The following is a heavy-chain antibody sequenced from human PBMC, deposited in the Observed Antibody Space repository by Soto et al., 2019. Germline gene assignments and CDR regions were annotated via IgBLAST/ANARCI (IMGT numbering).Heavy chain of an antibody. CDR3: ARDQPRLRFLEWLPDAFDI. V-gene: IGHV1-18*01. Sequence: VASVKVSWKASGYTFTSYGISWVRQAPGQGLEWMGWISAYNGNTNYAQKLQGRVTMTTDTSTSTAYMELRSLRSDDTAVYYCARDQPRLRFLEWLPDAFDIWGQGTMVTVSS. CDR2: ISAYNGNT. CDR1: GYTFTSYG. D-gene: IGHD3-3*01. J-gene: IGHJ3*02.